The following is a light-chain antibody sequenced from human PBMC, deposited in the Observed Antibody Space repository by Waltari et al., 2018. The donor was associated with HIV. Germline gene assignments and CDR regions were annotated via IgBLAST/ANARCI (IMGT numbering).Light chain of an antibody. CDR2: DNN. CDR1: SSNIGNNF. CDR3: GTWDNSLKTVV. J-gene: IGLJ2*01. V-gene: IGLV1-51*01. Sequence: QSVLTQPPSVSAAPGQTVSIPCSGFSSNIGNNFVSWYHQLPGKAPKLLIFDNNKRPAGIPDRVSAAKSGTSATLAITGLQTGDEGDYYCGTWDNSLKTVVFGRGTKVTVL.